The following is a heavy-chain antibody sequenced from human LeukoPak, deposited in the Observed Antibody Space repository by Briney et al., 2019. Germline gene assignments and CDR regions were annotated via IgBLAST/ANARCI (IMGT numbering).Heavy chain of an antibody. CDR3: ARRYCSSISCNPYFFDY. V-gene: IGHV5-51*01. CDR2: ISPGDSDA. J-gene: IGHJ4*02. CDR1: GHTFSNYY. D-gene: IGHD2-2*01. Sequence: GESLRISCKGSGHTFSNYYIGWVRQMPGKGLEWMGIISPGDSDARYSPSFQGQVTISADKSISTAYLRWSSLKASDTAIYYCARRYCSSISCNPYFFDYWGQGTLVTVSS.